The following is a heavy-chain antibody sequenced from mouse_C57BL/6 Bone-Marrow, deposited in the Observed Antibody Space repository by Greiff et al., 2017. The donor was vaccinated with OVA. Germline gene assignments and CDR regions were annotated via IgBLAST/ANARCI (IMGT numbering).Heavy chain of an antibody. CDR3: ARSGYSNYVNYAMDY. CDR2: IYPGDGDI. V-gene: IGHV1-80*01. CDR1: GYAFSSYW. Sequence: LQQSGASVKISCKASGYAFSSYWMNWVKQRLGKGLEWPGQIYPGDGDINYNGKFKGKATLTADKSSSTAYMQLSSLTSEDSAVYFCARSGYSNYVNYAMDYWGQGTSVTVSS. J-gene: IGHJ4*01. D-gene: IGHD2-5*01.